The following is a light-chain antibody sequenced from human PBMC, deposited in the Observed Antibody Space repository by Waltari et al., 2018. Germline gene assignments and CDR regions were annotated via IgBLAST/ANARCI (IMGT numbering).Light chain of an antibody. V-gene: IGLV4-69*01. CDR2: VNSDGTH. J-gene: IGLJ2*01. CDR1: SGLRTDA. CDR3: QTWGLGYVI. Sequence: QLVLTQSPSASASVGASVRLTCTLSSGLRTDAIAWHQHQPEKGPRSLMKVNSDGTHNKGDGIPDRFSGSSSGTERYLTISSLQPEDEADYYCQTWGLGYVIFGGGTKLTVL.